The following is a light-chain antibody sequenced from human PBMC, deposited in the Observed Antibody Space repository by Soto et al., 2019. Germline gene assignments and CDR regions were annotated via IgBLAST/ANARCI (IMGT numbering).Light chain of an antibody. CDR3: ETWDSNTVV. V-gene: IGLV4-60*03. CDR2: LEGSGSY. J-gene: IGLJ2*01. Sequence: QPVLTQSSSASASLGSSVKLTCTLSSGHSSYIIAWHQQQPGKAPRYLMKLEGSGSYNKGSGVPDRFSGSSSGADRYLTISNLPSEDEADYYCETWDSNTVVFGGGTKVTVL. CDR1: SGHSSYI.